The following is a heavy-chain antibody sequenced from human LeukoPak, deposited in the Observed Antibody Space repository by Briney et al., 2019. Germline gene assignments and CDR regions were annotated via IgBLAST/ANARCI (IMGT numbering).Heavy chain of an antibody. D-gene: IGHD5-18*01. CDR2: IYTSGST. V-gene: IGHV4-61*02. CDR1: GGSISSGSYY. Sequence: PSETLSLTCTVSGGSISSGSYYWSWIRQPAGKGLEWIGRIYTSGSTNYNPSLKSRVTISVDTSKNQFSLKLSSVTAADTAVYYCARDVPRRYSYGVTYFDYWGQGTLVTVSS. CDR3: ARDVPRRYSYGVTYFDY. J-gene: IGHJ4*02.